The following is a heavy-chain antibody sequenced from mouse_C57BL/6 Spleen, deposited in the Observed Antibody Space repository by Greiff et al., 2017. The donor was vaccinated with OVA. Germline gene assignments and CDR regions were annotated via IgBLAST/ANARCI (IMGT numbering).Heavy chain of an antibody. V-gene: IGHV5-12*01. D-gene: IGHD3-2*02. Sequence: EVKLMESGGGLVQPGGSLKLSCAASGFTFSDYYMYWVRQTPEKRLEWVVYISNGGGSTYYPDTVKGRFTISRDNAKNTLYLQMSRLKSEDTAMYYCARRDSSGYSYYYAMDYWGQGTSVTVSS. CDR1: GFTFSDYY. CDR3: ARRDSSGYSYYYAMDY. CDR2: ISNGGGST. J-gene: IGHJ4*01.